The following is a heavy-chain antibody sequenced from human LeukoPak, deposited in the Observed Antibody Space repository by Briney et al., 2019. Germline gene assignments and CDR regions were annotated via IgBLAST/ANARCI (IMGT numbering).Heavy chain of an antibody. CDR1: GFTFDIYE. CDR3: AGSKYPEPQDLNV. Sequence: TGGSLRLSCAASGFTFDIYEMNWVRQAPGKGLEWISYISSDRNVIYYADSVKGRFTISRDNAKYSLYLQMNSLRAEDTAVYYCAGSKYPEPQDLNVWGQGTLVAVSS. J-gene: IGHJ4*02. CDR2: ISSDRNVI. D-gene: IGHD4-11*01. V-gene: IGHV3-48*03.